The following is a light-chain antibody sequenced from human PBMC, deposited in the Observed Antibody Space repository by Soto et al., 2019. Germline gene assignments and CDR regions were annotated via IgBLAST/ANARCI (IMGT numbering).Light chain of an antibody. V-gene: IGKV3-11*01. CDR3: QQRGDRPRT. CDR2: DAS. Sequence: EIVLTQSPAALSLSPGERATLSCRASQSVSNYLAWYQQRPGRAPRLLIYDASHRATGIPARFSGSGSGTDFTLTINSLEPEDFAVYYCQQRGDRPRTFGQGPKLEIK. J-gene: IGKJ2*01. CDR1: QSVSNY.